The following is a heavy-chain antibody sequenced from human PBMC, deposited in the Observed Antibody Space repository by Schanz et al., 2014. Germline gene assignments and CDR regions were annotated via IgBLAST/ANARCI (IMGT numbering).Heavy chain of an antibody. J-gene: IGHJ4*02. CDR1: GFTFSSYA. D-gene: IGHD3-9*01. CDR3: AKDHAGSDILTALGN. V-gene: IGHV3-23*01. Sequence: EVQLLESGGGLVQPGGSLRLSCAASGFTFSSYAMSWVRQAPGKGLEWVSAISGSGGSTYYADSVKGRFIISRDNSKNNSKNTLYVQMNSLRAEDTAVYYCAKDHAGSDILTALGNWGQGTLVTGSS. CDR2: ISGSGGST.